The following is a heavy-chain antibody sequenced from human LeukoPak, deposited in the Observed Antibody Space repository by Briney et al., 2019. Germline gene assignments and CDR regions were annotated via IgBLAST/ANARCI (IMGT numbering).Heavy chain of an antibody. CDR1: GGSISSYY. Sequence: KPSETLSLTCTVSGGSISSYYWSLIRQPAGKGLEWIGRIYTSGSTNYNPSLKSRVTMSVDTSKNRFSLKLSSVTAADTAVYYCARDLRIFGVVIPPGAAFDIWGQGTMVTVSS. J-gene: IGHJ3*02. CDR2: IYTSGST. CDR3: ARDLRIFGVVIPPGAAFDI. V-gene: IGHV4-4*07. D-gene: IGHD3-3*01.